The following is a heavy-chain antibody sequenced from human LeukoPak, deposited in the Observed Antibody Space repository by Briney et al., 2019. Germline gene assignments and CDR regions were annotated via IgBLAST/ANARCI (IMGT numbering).Heavy chain of an antibody. D-gene: IGHD5-12*01. CDR2: IIPNSGGT. CDR1: GYTFTSYY. J-gene: IGHJ4*02. V-gene: IGHV1-2*06. CDR3: ARARGYSGGEDYDY. Sequence: ASVKVSCKASGYTFTSYYMHWVRQAPGQGLEWMGRIIPNSGGTNYAQKFQGRVTMTRDTSISTAYMELSRLRSDDTALYYCARARGYSGGEDYDYWGQGTLVTVSS.